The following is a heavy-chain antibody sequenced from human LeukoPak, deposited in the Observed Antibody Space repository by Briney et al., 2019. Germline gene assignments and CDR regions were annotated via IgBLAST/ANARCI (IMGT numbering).Heavy chain of an antibody. CDR3: AHRPPGAAAGDFDY. CDR2: IYWDDDK. CDR1: GFPLSTRGVG. Sequence: ESGPTLVKPTQTLTLTCTFSGFPLSTRGVGVGWIRQPPGKALEWLALIYWDDDKRYSPSLKSRLTITKDTSKNQVVLTMTNMDPVDTATYYCAHRPPGAAAGDFDYWGQGTLVTVSS. J-gene: IGHJ4*02. D-gene: IGHD6-13*01. V-gene: IGHV2-5*02.